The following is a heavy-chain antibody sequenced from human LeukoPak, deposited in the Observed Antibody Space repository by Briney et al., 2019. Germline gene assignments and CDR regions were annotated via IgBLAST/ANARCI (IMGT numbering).Heavy chain of an antibody. CDR3: ASEKS. V-gene: IGHV4-4*09. Sequence: SETLSLTCTVSGSISSYYWSWIRQPPGKGLEWIGYIYTSGSTNYNPSLKSRVTISVDTSKNQFSLKLSSVTAADTAVYYCASEKSWGQGTLVTVSS. J-gene: IGHJ4*02. CDR1: GSISSYY. CDR2: IYTSGST.